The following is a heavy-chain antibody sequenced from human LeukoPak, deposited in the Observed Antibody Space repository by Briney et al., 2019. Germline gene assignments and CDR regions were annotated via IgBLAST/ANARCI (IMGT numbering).Heavy chain of an antibody. CDR1: GFTFSSHA. Sequence: LGGSLRLSCAASGFTFSSHAMHWVRQAPGKGLEWVSVIYSGGSTYYADSVKGRFTISRDNSKNTLYLQMNSLRAEDTAVYYCARGEPAAGRFDYWGQGTLVTVSS. CDR3: ARGEPAAGRFDY. J-gene: IGHJ4*02. V-gene: IGHV3-66*01. CDR2: IYSGGST. D-gene: IGHD6-13*01.